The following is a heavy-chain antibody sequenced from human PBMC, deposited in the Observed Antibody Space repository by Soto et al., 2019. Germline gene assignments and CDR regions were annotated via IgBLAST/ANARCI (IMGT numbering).Heavy chain of an antibody. CDR1: GGPFTNYG. D-gene: IGHD3-10*01. V-gene: IGHV1-69*12. J-gene: IGHJ6*02. CDR2: VIPIFGSA. CDR3: ATRRRRFSVFYYYGMDV. Sequence: QVHLVQSGAEMRKPGSSVRVSCKASGGPFTNYGLNWVRQAPGQGLEWRGGVIPIFGSATYAQKFQDRVNFTGDDSTTRAYLGLCDLRLDDTAIYYCATRRRRFSVFYYYGMDVWGQGTPVTVSS.